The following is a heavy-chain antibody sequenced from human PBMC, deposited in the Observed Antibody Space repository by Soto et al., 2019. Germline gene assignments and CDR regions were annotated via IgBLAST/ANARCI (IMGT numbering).Heavy chain of an antibody. D-gene: IGHD6-19*01. CDR3: ARVYAAVAGISTDFDY. CDR1: GGSISSGGYY. CDR2: IYYSGST. J-gene: IGHJ4*02. V-gene: IGHV4-31*03. Sequence: SETLSLTCTVSGGSISSGGYYWSWIRQHPGKGLEWIGYIYYSGSTYYNPSLKSRVTISVDTSKNQFSLKLSSVTAADTAVYYCARVYAAVAGISTDFDYWGQGTLVPVSS.